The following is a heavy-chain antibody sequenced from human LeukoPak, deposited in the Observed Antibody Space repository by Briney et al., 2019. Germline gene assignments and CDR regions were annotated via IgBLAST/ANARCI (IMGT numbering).Heavy chain of an antibody. J-gene: IGHJ4*02. CDR3: AKDRLRGAYFDY. D-gene: IGHD5-12*01. CDR1: GLSVGRYG. CDR2: ISFDGGNK. V-gene: IGHV3-30*18. Sequence: PGPSLSPARALSGLSVGRYGMRWVRQPPGEGPECVAVISFDGGNKTYADSVKGRFTITRDNTKNTPYLQMNSLRAEDTAVYYCAKDRLRGAYFDYWGQGTLVTVSS.